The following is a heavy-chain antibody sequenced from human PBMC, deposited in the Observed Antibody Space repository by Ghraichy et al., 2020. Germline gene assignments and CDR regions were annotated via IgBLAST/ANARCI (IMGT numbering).Heavy chain of an antibody. D-gene: IGHD3-22*01. Sequence: SETLSLTCTVSGGSISSYYWSWIRQPPGKGLEWIGYIYYSGSTNYNPSLKSRVTISVDTSKNQFSLKLSSVTAADTAVYYCAREAYDSSGGFDYWGQGTLVTVSS. V-gene: IGHV4-59*01. CDR3: AREAYDSSGGFDY. CDR2: IYYSGST. J-gene: IGHJ4*02. CDR1: GGSISSYY.